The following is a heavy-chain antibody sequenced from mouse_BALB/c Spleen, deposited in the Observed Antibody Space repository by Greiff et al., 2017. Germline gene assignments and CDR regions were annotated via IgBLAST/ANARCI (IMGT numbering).Heavy chain of an antibody. CDR3: ARANSLLRLDGFAY. CDR2: IWAGGST. D-gene: IGHD1-2*01. J-gene: IGHJ3*01. CDR1: GFSLTSYG. V-gene: IGHV2-9*02. Sequence: VMLVESGPGLVAPSQSLSITCTVSGFSLTSYGVHWVRQPPGKGLEWLGVIWAGGSTNYNSALMSRLSISKDNSKSQVFLKMNSRQTDDTAMYYCARANSLLRLDGFAYWGQGTLVTVSA.